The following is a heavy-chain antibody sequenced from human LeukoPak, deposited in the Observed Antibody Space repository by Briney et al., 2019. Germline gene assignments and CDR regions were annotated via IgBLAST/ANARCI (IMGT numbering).Heavy chain of an antibody. CDR2: ISYDGSNK. CDR3: VRARAGIRYFDWLFDDAFDI. V-gene: IGHV3-30*04. D-gene: IGHD3-9*01. Sequence: GGSLRLSCAASGFTFSSYAMHWVRQAPGKGLERVAVISYDGSNKYYADSVKGRFTISRDNSKNTLYLQMNSLRAEDTAVYYCVRARAGIRYFDWLFDDAFDIWGQGTMVTVSS. CDR1: GFTFSSYA. J-gene: IGHJ3*02.